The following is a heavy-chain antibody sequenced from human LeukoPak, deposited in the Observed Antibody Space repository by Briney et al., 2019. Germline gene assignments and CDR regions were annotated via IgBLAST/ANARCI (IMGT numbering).Heavy chain of an antibody. D-gene: IGHD1-20*01. CDR2: IYYSGST. V-gene: IGHV4-59*11. Sequence: SETLSLTCTVSGGSISSHYWSWIRQPPGKGLEWIGYIYYSGSTNYNPSLKSRVTISVDTSKNQFSLKLSSVTAADTAVYYCARGGLGGITGTTYYYYYYMDVWGKGTTVTVSS. J-gene: IGHJ6*03. CDR3: ARGGLGGITGTTYYYYYYMDV. CDR1: GGSISSHY.